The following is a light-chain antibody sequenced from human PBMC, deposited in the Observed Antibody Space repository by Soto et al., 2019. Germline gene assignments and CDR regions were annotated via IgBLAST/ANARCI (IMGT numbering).Light chain of an antibody. V-gene: IGKV3-11*01. CDR2: DAS. CDR3: QQRSNWHPT. Sequence: EIVLTQSPATLSLSPGERATLSCRASQSVSSYLAWYQQKPGQAPRLLIYDASNRATGIPARFSGSGSGTDFTLTINSLEPEDFAVYYCQQRSNWHPTFGGGTKVEIK. J-gene: IGKJ4*01. CDR1: QSVSSY.